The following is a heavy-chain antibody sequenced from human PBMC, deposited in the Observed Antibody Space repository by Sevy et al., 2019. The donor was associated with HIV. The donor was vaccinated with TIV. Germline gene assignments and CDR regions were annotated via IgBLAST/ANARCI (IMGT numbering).Heavy chain of an antibody. CDR3: ARVAVEYCTDDCYHRFDY. CDR2: ISYSGTNK. Sequence: GGSLRLSCAASGFTFTLHAIHWVRQAPGKGLEWVALISYSGTNKYYADSEKGRFTISRDDSKNTAYLQMNNLRTDDTAVYYCARVAVEYCTDDCYHRFDYWGQGTQVTVSS. CDR1: GFTFTLHA. J-gene: IGHJ4*02. D-gene: IGHD2-21*02. V-gene: IGHV3-30-3*01.